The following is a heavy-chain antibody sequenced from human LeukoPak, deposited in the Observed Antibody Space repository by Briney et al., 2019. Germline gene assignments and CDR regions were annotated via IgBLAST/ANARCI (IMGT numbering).Heavy chain of an antibody. CDR2: INPDSGAT. J-gene: IGHJ4*02. Sequence: ASVKVSCKASGYSFSGYYIHWVRQAPGQGLEWMGWINPDSGATNYAQKFQGTVTMTRDTSTTTAYMQLSGLRSDDTAVYYFARDQNYFDTSAYYGMDCWGQGTLVTVSS. CDR1: GYSFSGYY. CDR3: ARDQNYFDTSAYYGMDC. D-gene: IGHD3-22*01. V-gene: IGHV1-2*02.